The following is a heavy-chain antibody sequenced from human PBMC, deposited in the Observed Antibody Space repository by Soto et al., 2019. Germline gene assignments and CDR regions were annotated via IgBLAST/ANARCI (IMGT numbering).Heavy chain of an antibody. Sequence: QLQLQESGPGLVKPSETLSLTCTVSGGSISSSSYYWGWIRQPPGKGLEWIGSIYYSGSTYYNPSLKSRVTIAVDTSKNQFSRKLSAVTAADTAVYDGARHDGYSYGGFDYWGQGTLVTVSS. CDR2: IYYSGST. D-gene: IGHD5-18*01. CDR3: ARHDGYSYGGFDY. V-gene: IGHV4-39*01. CDR1: GGSISSSSYY. J-gene: IGHJ4*02.